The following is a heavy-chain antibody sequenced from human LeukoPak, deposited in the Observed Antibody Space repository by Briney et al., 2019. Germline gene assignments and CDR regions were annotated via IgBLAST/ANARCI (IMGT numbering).Heavy chain of an antibody. D-gene: IGHD2-21*02. Sequence: PSETLSLTCTVSGGSISSYYWSWIRQPPGKGLEWIGYIYYSGSTNYNPSLKSRVTISVDTSKNQFSLKLSSVTAADTAVYYCARLFRDRESPDDCSGDCYGTDDAFDIWGQGTMVTVSS. CDR3: ARLFRDRESPDDCSGDCYGTDDAFDI. CDR2: IYYSGST. J-gene: IGHJ3*02. V-gene: IGHV4-59*08. CDR1: GGSISSYY.